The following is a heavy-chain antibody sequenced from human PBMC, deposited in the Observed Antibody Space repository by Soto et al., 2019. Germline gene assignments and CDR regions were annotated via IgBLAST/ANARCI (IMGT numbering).Heavy chain of an antibody. CDR3: ARTGDLGSSNYYYYMDV. Sequence: EEQLEESGGGVVRPGGSRRLFCVASGFVFGGYAMSWVLQRPGQGLEWVADINWNGGSIAYATFAKGRFTISRDNAENSLSLKMNSLQVEDTNQYFCARTGDLGSSNYYYYMDVWGTGTTVTVSS. D-gene: IGHD2-2*01. CDR2: INWNGGSI. V-gene: IGHV3-20*04. CDR1: GFVFGGYA. J-gene: IGHJ6*03.